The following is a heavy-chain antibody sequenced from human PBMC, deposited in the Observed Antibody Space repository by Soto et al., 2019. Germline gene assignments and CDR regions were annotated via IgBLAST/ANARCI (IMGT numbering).Heavy chain of an antibody. V-gene: IGHV3-7*03. CDR2: INQDGSDK. CDR3: ARGPY. Sequence: VQLVESGGGLVQPGGSLRLSCAASGITISSTWMSWVRLAPGKGLEWVATINQDGSDKNYVDSVKGRFSISKDSAKNSLYLQMNSLRGEDTAVYYCARGPYWGQGTLVTVSS. CDR1: GITISSTW. J-gene: IGHJ4*02.